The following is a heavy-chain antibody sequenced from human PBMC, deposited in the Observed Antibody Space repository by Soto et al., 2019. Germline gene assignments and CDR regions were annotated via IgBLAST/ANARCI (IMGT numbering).Heavy chain of an antibody. J-gene: IGHJ4*02. D-gene: IGHD1-26*01. CDR3: AGEKVAAVEY. CDR1: GYTFTSYD. CDR2: MNPNSGNT. Sequence: QVQLVQSGAEVKKPGASLKVSCKASGYTFTSYDINWVRQATGQGLEWMGRMNPNSGNTGYAQKFQGGATMNRNTPIRTAYTELRSLRSEVTVVYYSAGEKVAAVEYWGQGTVVTVSS. V-gene: IGHV1-8*01.